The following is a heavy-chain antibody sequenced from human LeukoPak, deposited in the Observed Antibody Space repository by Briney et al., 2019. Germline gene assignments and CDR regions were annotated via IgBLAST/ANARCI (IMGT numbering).Heavy chain of an antibody. Sequence: SETLSLTGAVYGGSFRGYYWSWIRQPPGTGLEWIGEINHSGSTNYNPSLKRRLPITVNMSKNQLSLELNPVTPADTAVFLWARGSNWNYDYYYYMDVWGKGTTVTVSS. D-gene: IGHD1-20*01. CDR1: GGSFRGYY. V-gene: IGHV4-34*01. CDR3: ARGSNWNYDYYYYMDV. J-gene: IGHJ6*03. CDR2: INHSGST.